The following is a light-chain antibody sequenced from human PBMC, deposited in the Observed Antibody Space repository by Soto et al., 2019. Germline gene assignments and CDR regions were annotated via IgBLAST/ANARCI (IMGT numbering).Light chain of an antibody. CDR3: HQRSDWSLT. CDR1: QTISNF. V-gene: IGKV3-11*01. Sequence: EIVLTQSPATLTLSPGERATLSCRASQTISNFLSWYQQKPGQAPRLLIYDASNRATGIPARFSGSGSGTDFTLTISSLEPEDFAIYYCHQRSDWSLTFGGGTEVEIK. CDR2: DAS. J-gene: IGKJ4*01.